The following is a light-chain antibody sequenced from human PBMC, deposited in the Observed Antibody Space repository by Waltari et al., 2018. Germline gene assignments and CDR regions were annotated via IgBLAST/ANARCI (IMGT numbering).Light chain of an antibody. CDR1: QSISSW. J-gene: IGKJ1*01. CDR2: DAP. V-gene: IGKV1-5*01. Sequence: DIQMTQSPSTLSASVGDRVTITCRASQSISSWLAWYQQKPGKAPRLMLYDAPRLESGVPSRFSGSGSGTEFTLTISSLQPDDFATYYCQQYNSYRTFGQGTKLGIK. CDR3: QQYNSYRT.